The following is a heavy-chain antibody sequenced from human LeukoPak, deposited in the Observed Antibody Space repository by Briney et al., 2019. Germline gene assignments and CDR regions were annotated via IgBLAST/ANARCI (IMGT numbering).Heavy chain of an antibody. Sequence: SQTLSLTCVISGDSVSSNSAAWNWIRQSPSRGLEWLGRTYYRSKWYNDYAVSVKSRITIKPDTSKNQFSLKLTSVTAADTAVYYCSRRPITMNAFDIWGQGTMVTVSS. CDR3: SRRPITMNAFDI. V-gene: IGHV6-1*01. CDR2: TYYRSKWYN. CDR1: GDSVSSNSAA. J-gene: IGHJ3*02. D-gene: IGHD3-22*01.